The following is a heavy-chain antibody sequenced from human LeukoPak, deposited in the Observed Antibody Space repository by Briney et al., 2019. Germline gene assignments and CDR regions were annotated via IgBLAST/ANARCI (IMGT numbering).Heavy chain of an antibody. Sequence: SETLSLTCTVSGGSIRSTTYYWGWIRQPPGKGLEWIGNIYYSGSTYYNPSLKSRLTISVDTSKNQFSLRLSSVTAADTAVYYCARVYSSTWNTYYYYYYMDVWGRGTTVTVSS. D-gene: IGHD6-13*01. CDR2: IYYSGST. V-gene: IGHV4-39*01. CDR1: GGSIRSTTYY. J-gene: IGHJ6*03. CDR3: ARVYSSTWNTYYYYYYMDV.